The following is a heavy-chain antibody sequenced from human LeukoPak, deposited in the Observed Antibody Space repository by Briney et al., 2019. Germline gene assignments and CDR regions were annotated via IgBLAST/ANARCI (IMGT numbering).Heavy chain of an antibody. CDR2: IYSGGST. CDR1: RFTVSSNY. Sequence: PGGSLRLSCAASRFTVSSNYMTWVRQAAGKGLEWVSVIYSGGSTYYADSVKGRFTTSRDNSKNTMYFQMNSLRAEDTAVYYCAKHHPTYDYDTSGTFDYWGQGTLVTVSS. CDR3: AKHHPTYDYDTSGTFDY. V-gene: IGHV3-66*04. D-gene: IGHD3-22*01. J-gene: IGHJ4*02.